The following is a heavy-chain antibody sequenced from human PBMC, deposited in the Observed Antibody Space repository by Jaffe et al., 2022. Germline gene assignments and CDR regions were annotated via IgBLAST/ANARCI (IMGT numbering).Heavy chain of an antibody. CDR2: IYPGDSDT. Sequence: EVQLVQSGAEVKKPGESLKISCKGSGYSFTSYWIGWVRQMPGKGLEWMGIIYPGDSDTRYSPSFQGQVTISADKSISTAYLQWSSLKASDTAMYYCARAITMVQGVIAREYYFDYWGQGTLVTVSS. CDR1: GYSFTSYW. J-gene: IGHJ4*02. D-gene: IGHD3-10*01. CDR3: ARAITMVQGVIAREYYFDY. V-gene: IGHV5-51*03.